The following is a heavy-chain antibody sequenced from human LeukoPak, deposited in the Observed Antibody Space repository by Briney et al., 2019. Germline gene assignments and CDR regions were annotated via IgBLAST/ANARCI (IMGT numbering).Heavy chain of an antibody. J-gene: IGHJ6*02. CDR2: ISGSGGST. CDR1: GFTFSSYA. CDR3: AKDSYGMDV. Sequence: PGGSLRLSCAASGFTFSSYAMSWVRQAPGKGLEWVSAISGSGGSTYYADSVKGRFTISRDNSRNTVYLQMNSLRAEDTALYYCAKDSYGMDVWGQGTTVTVSS. V-gene: IGHV3-23*01.